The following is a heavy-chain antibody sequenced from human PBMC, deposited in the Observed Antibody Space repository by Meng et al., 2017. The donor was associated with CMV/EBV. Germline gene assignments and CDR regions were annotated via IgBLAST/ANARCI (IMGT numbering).Heavy chain of an antibody. V-gene: IGHV4-4*07. CDR3: ATGSGDFDH. CDR1: GPSISHFY. CDR2: IYSSGNT. Sequence: QVHLQESGPGLVRPSGTLSLTCSVSGPSISHFYWTWIRQPGSKGLEWIGRIYSSGNTNYNPSLKSRVTMSLDTSKNQISLRLISVTAADTAVYYCATGSGDFDHWGPGTLVTVSS. D-gene: IGHD1-26*01. J-gene: IGHJ4*02.